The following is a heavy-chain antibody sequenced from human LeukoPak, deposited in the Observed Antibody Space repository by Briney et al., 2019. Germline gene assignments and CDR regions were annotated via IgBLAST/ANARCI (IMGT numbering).Heavy chain of an antibody. Sequence: SETLSLTCTVSGGSISSSSYYWGWIRQPPGKGLEWIGNIFYSGTTYYNPSLKSRVTISVDTSKNQFSLRLSSVTAADTAVYYCARSWIQLWYYDYWGQGTLVTVSS. CDR3: ARSWIQLWYYDY. J-gene: IGHJ4*02. CDR1: GGSISSSSYY. V-gene: IGHV4-39*01. D-gene: IGHD5-18*01. CDR2: IFYSGTT.